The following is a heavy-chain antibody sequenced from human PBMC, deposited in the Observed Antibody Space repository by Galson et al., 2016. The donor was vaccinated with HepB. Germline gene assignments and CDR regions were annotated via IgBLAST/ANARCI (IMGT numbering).Heavy chain of an antibody. CDR3: ASGGFCSSTSCYDPPGYYYGMDV. CDR1: GYSFTSSA. V-gene: IGHV1-3*01. D-gene: IGHD2-2*01. Sequence: SVKVSCKASGYSFTSSAMQWVRQAPGQRLEWMGWINAGNGNTKYSQKFKGRVTITRDTAASTAYMELSSLRSEDTAVYYCASGGFCSSTSCYDPPGYYYGMDVWGQGTTVTVSS. CDR2: INAGNGNT. J-gene: IGHJ6*02.